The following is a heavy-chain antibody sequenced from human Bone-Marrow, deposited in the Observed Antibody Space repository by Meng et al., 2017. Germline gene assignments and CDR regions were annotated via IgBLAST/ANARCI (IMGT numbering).Heavy chain of an antibody. CDR2: IYYSGTT. V-gene: IGHV4-31*01. D-gene: IGHD4-17*01. J-gene: IGHJ2*01. Sequence: QVPRQESGPGLVKPSQTLSLTCTVSGGSISSGGYYWSWIRQHPGKGLEWIGYIYYSGTTYYNPSLSSLVTISVDTSKNQFSLRLNSVTAADTAVYYCASLYGDSSVWYLDLWGRGTLVTVSS. CDR1: GGSISSGGYY. CDR3: ASLYGDSSVWYLDL.